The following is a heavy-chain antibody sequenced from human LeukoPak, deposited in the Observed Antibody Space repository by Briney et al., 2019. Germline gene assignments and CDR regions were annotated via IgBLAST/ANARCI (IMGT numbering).Heavy chain of an antibody. CDR1: GFTFSSYA. CDR3: AKPRYYDSSGYPRFGRGPIAY. CDR2: ISYDGSNK. V-gene: IGHV3-30*18. D-gene: IGHD3-22*01. J-gene: IGHJ4*02. Sequence: PGGSLRLSCAASGFTFSSYAMSWVRQAPGKGLEWVAVISYDGSNKYYADSVKGRFTISRDNSKNTLYLQMNSLRAEDTAVYYCAKPRYYDSSGYPRFGRGPIAYWGQGTLVTVSS.